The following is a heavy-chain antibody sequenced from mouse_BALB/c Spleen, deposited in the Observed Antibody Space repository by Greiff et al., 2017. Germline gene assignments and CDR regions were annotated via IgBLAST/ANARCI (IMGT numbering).Heavy chain of an antibody. Sequence: EVKLQESGGGLVQPGGSLKLSCAASGFSFSDYYMYWVRQNPEKRLEWVATISDGGSYTYYPDSVKGRFTISRDNAKNNLYLQMSRLKSEDTAMYYCTRDGDYDGAMDYWGQGTSVTVSS. V-gene: IGHV5-4*02. J-gene: IGHJ4*01. D-gene: IGHD2-4*01. CDR2: ISDGGSYT. CDR1: GFSFSDYY. CDR3: TRDGDYDGAMDY.